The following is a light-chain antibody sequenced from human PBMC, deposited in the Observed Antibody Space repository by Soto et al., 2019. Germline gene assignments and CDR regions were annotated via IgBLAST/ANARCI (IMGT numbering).Light chain of an antibody. J-gene: IGKJ1*01. Sequence: DIQMTQSPSTLSASVGDRVTITCRASQSISTWLAWYHQEPGKAPKLLIHKASSLQRGVPSRFSGSGSGTDFTLPISSLHPDDFATYYCQQYNSYSPTFGQGTRVEIK. CDR2: KAS. V-gene: IGKV1-5*03. CDR1: QSISTW. CDR3: QQYNSYSPT.